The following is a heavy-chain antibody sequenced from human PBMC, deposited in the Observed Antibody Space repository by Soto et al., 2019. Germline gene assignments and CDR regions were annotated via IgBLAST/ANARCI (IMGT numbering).Heavy chain of an antibody. V-gene: IGHV3-23*01. Sequence: LRLSCAASGFIFSNYAMNWVSQAPGKGLEWVSVIGGRGNSAYYADSVQGRFTISRDNSKNTLSLQMRSMTADDTAIYYCVREGRGSFDFWGRGTMVTVSS. D-gene: IGHD5-12*01. CDR3: VREGRGSFDF. CDR1: GFIFSNYA. CDR2: IGGRGNSA. J-gene: IGHJ3*01.